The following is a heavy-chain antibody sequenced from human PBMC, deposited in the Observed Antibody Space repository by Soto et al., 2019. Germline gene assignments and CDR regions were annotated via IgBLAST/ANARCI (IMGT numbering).Heavy chain of an antibody. V-gene: IGHV3-23*01. D-gene: IGHD3-22*01. CDR1: GFTFSSYA. Sequence: GGSLRLSCAASGFTFSSYAMSWVRQAPGKGLEWVSAISGSGGSTYYADSVKGRFTISRDNAKNTLSLQMNSLRAEDTAVYYCAREIYDDYDSSGFDHWGQGTLVTVSS. J-gene: IGHJ4*02. CDR3: AREIYDDYDSSGFDH. CDR2: ISGSGGST.